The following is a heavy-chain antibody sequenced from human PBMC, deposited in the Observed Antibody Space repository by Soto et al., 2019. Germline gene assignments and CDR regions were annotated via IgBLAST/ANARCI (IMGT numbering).Heavy chain of an antibody. J-gene: IGHJ3*02. CDR3: TRAGVYYDFWSGYSIDSFDI. CDR2: IRSKAYGGTT. V-gene: IGHV3-49*04. CDR1: GFTFGDYA. Sequence: GGSLRLSCTASGFTFGDYAMSWVRQAPGKGLEWVGFIRSKAYGGTTEYAASVKGRFTISRDDSKSIAYLQMNSLKTEDTAVYYCTRAGVYYDFWSGYSIDSFDIWGQGTMVTVSS. D-gene: IGHD3-3*01.